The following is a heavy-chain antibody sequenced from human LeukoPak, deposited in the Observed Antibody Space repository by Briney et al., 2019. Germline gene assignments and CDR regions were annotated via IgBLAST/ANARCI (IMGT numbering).Heavy chain of an antibody. Sequence: SGGSLRLSCAASGFTFSSYAMNWVRQAPGKGLEWVAVISYDGSNKYYADSVKGRFTISRDNSKNTLYLQMDSLRAEDTAVYYCARGQSGRSGSYYHPYFVYWGQGALVTLSS. V-gene: IGHV3-30-3*01. D-gene: IGHD3-10*01. J-gene: IGHJ4*02. CDR1: GFTFSSYA. CDR3: ARGQSGRSGSYYHPYFVY. CDR2: ISYDGSNK.